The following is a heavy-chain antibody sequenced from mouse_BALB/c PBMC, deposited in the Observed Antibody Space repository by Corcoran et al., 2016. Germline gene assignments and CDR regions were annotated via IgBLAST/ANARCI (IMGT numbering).Heavy chain of an antibody. CDR1: GFNIKDTY. J-gene: IGHJ3*01. CDR3: APDGYAAY. Sequence: EVQLQQSGAELVKPGASVKLSCTASGFNIKDTYMHWVKQRPEQGLEWIGRIDPANGNTKNDPKFQGKATITADTSSNTAYLQLSSLTSEDTGVYYCAPDGYAAYWGQGTLVTVSA. V-gene: IGHV14-3*02. D-gene: IGHD2-2*01. CDR2: IDPANGNT.